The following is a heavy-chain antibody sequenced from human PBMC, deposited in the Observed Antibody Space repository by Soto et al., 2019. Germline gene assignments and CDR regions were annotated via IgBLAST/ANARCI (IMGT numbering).Heavy chain of an antibody. CDR2: ISGSGGST. V-gene: IGHV3-23*01. Sequence: GSLRLSCVASGLTFGSRAMSWVRQAPGKGLEWVSAISGSGGSTYYADSVKGRFTISRDNSKNTLYLQMNSLRAEDTAVYYCAKADYYDSSGYYSASVYWGQGTLVTVSS. CDR1: GLTFGSRA. CDR3: AKADYYDSSGYYSASVY. D-gene: IGHD3-22*01. J-gene: IGHJ4*02.